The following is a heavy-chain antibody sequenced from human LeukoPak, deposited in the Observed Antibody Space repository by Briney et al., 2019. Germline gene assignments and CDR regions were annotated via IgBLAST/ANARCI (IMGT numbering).Heavy chain of an antibody. CDR3: ARPSSSWYVPIMNYFDY. J-gene: IGHJ4*02. Sequence: GGSLRLSCAASGFTFSSYGMHWVRQAPGKGLEWVAVISYDGSNKYYADSVKGRFTISRDNSKNTLYLQMNSLRAEDTAVYYCARPSSSWYVPIMNYFDYWGQGTLVTVSS. D-gene: IGHD6-13*01. V-gene: IGHV3-30*03. CDR1: GFTFSSYG. CDR2: ISYDGSNK.